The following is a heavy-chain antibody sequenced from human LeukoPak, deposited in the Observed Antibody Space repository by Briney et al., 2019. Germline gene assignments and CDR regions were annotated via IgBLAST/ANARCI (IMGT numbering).Heavy chain of an antibody. V-gene: IGHV1-69*13. CDR3: ARPYCSGGSCYEWDWYFDL. CDR2: IIPIFGTA. J-gene: IGHJ2*01. D-gene: IGHD2-15*01. CDR1: GGTFSSYA. Sequence: GASVKVSCKASGGTFSSYAISWVRQAPGQGLEWMGGIIPIFGTANYAQKFQGRVTITADESTSTAYMELSSLRSEDTAVYYCARPYCSGGSCYEWDWYFDLWGRGTLVTVSS.